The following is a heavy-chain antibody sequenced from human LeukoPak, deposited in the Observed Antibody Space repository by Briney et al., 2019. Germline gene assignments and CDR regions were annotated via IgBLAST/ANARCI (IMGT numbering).Heavy chain of an antibody. CDR1: GFTFSRYW. CDR2: IDSDGTNR. J-gene: IGHJ3*02. CDR3: AKGRSSGYYDAFDI. Sequence: PGGSLRLSCAASGFTFSRYWMHWVRQAPGKGLVWVSRIDSDGTNRDYADSVKGRFTISRDNAKNTVYLQMNSLRAEDMALYYCAKGRSSGYYDAFDIWGQGTMVTVSS. V-gene: IGHV3-74*01. D-gene: IGHD3-22*01.